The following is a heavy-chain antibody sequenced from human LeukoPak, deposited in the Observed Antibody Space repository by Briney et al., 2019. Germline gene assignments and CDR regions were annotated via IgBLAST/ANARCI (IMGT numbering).Heavy chain of an antibody. CDR2: MSHDPSDE. CDR3: ARERHFDWLFGFGP. D-gene: IGHD3-9*01. J-gene: IGHJ5*02. CDR1: GFNFGYYG. Sequence: PGGSLRLSCAASGFNFGYYGMHWVRQAPGKGLEWVAIMSHDPSDEFYADSVKGRFTISRDNSRNTLYLQMNTLRPDDTALYYCARERHFDWLFGFGPWGQGTVVTVSS. V-gene: IGHV3-30*03.